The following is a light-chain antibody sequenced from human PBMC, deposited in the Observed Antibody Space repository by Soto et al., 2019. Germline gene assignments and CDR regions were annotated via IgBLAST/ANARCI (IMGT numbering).Light chain of an antibody. CDR1: SSDVGGYKY. CDR3: SSYGGTNNLL. J-gene: IGLJ2*01. CDR2: EVH. Sequence: QSALTQPPSASGSPGQSVTISCTGTSSDVGGYKYVSWYQQHPGKAPKLMIFEVHKRPSGVPDRFSGSKSGNTASLTVSGLQAEDEGDYYCSSYGGTNNLLFGGGTKLTVL. V-gene: IGLV2-8*01.